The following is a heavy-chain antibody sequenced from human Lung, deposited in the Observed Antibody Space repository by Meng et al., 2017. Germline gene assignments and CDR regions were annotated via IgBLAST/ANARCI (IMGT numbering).Heavy chain of an antibody. J-gene: IGHJ4*02. Sequence: QVQLVGFGGGVVQPGRSLRLSCAASGFTFSSYAMHWVRQAPGKGLEWVAVISYDGSNKYYADSVKGRFTISRDNSKNTLYLQMNSLRAEDTAVYYCASGLDLFDYWGQGTLVTVSS. D-gene: IGHD6-19*01. CDR2: ISYDGSNK. CDR1: GFTFSSYA. CDR3: ASGLDLFDY. V-gene: IGHV3-30*01.